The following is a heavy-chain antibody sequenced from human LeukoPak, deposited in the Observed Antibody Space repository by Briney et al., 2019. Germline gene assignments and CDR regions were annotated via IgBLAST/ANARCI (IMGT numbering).Heavy chain of an antibody. CDR2: IKSKTDGGTT. D-gene: IGHD2-15*01. J-gene: IGHJ4*02. Sequence: GGSLRLSCAASGFTFSNAWMSWVRQAPGKGLEWVGRIKSKTDGGTTDYAAPVKGRFTISRDDSKNTLYLQMNSLKTEDTAVYYCTRRVYCSGGSCYDYWGQGTLVTVSS. V-gene: IGHV3-15*01. CDR3: TRRVYCSGGSCYDY. CDR1: GFTFSNAW.